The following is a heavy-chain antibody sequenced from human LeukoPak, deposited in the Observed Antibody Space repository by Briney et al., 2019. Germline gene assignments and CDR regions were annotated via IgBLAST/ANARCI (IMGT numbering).Heavy chain of an antibody. CDR3: AKGGTVAFFRYYIDY. V-gene: IGHV4-59*08. D-gene: IGHD3-3*01. CDR1: GGSISGDY. Sequence: PSETLSLTCTVSGGSISGDYWSWLRQSPGKGLEWIGYICSSGSTDYNPSLQSRVTISIDTSKSQFSLKLTSVTAADTAVYFCAKGGTVAFFRYYIDYWGQGTLVTVPS. CDR2: ICSSGST. J-gene: IGHJ4*02.